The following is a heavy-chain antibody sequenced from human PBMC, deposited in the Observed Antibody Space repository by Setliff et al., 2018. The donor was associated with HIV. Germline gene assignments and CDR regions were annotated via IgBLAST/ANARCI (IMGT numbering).Heavy chain of an antibody. CDR1: GGAFSGYY. CDR3: AKDRWFSRGYSTTWVEGPFDY. Sequence: LSLTCAVYGGAFSGYYWTWIRQSPGRGLEWVSYTSSSGATIYYADSVKGRFTISRDNAKNSLYLQMDSLRAEDTALYYCAKDRWFSRGYSTTWVEGPFDYWDQGTLVTVSS. CDR2: TSSSGATI. D-gene: IGHD5-18*01. J-gene: IGHJ4*02. V-gene: IGHV3-11*01.